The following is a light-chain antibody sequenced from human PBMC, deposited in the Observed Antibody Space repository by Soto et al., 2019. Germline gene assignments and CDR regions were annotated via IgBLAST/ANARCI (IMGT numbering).Light chain of an antibody. J-gene: IGKJ5*01. V-gene: IGKV3-11*01. Sequence: VVLTQSPATLSLSPGERSTLSFMSSQSIRTSLAWYQQKPGQAPRLVIFDASNRANGVPARFGGSGSGTDFTLTINSLEPEDFAVYYCQQRNVWPPITFGQGTRLEIK. CDR3: QQRNVWPPIT. CDR2: DAS. CDR1: QSIRTS.